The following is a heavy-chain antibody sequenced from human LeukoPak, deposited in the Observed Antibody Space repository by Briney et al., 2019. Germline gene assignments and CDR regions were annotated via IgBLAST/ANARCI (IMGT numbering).Heavy chain of an antibody. V-gene: IGHV4-39*01. CDR2: IYYSGST. CDR1: GGSISSSSYY. J-gene: IGHJ4*02. CDR3: ARLRYFDWLRYYFDY. Sequence: SETLSLTCTVSGGSISSSSYYWGWIRQPPGKGLEWIGSIYYSGSTYYNPSLKSRVTISVDTSKNQFSLKLSSVTAADTAVYYCARLRYFDWLRYYFDYWGQGTLVTVSS. D-gene: IGHD3-9*01.